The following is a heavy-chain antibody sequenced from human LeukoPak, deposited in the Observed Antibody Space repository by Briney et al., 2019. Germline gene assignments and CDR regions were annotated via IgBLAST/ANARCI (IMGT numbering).Heavy chain of an antibody. CDR2: IRYDGSNK. CDR3: AKAGAPYYDIFILTYYFDY. J-gene: IGHJ4*02. CDR1: GFTFSSYG. Sequence: GGSLRLSCAASGFTFSSYGMHWVRQAPGKGLEWVAFIRYDGSNKYYADSVKGRFTISRDNSKNTLYLQMNSLRAEDTAVYYCAKAGAPYYDIFILTYYFDYWGQGTLVTVSS. D-gene: IGHD3-9*01. V-gene: IGHV3-30*02.